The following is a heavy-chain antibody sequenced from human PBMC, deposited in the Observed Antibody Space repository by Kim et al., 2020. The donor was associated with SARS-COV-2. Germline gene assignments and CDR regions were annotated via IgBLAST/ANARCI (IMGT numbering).Heavy chain of an antibody. CDR3: ARAADYDILTGYHYYYGMDV. V-gene: IGHV3-21*01. J-gene: IGHJ6*02. Sequence: GGSLRLSCAASGFTFSSYSMNWVRQAPGKGLEWVSSISSSSSYIYYADSVKGRFTISRDNAKNSLYLQMNSLRAEDTAVYYCARAADYDILTGYHYYYGMDVWGQGTTVTVSS. CDR2: ISSSSSYI. D-gene: IGHD3-9*01. CDR1: GFTFSSYS.